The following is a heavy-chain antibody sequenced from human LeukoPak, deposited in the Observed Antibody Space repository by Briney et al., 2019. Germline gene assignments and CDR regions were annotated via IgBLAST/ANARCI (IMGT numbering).Heavy chain of an antibody. CDR1: GYSFSSNW. D-gene: IGHD3-10*01. J-gene: IGHJ4*02. V-gene: IGHV5-51*01. CDR3: ARHVSVRFGELLHFDY. Sequence: GESLKISCKGSGYSFSSNWIGWVRQMPGKGLEWMGVIYVGDSDTRYSPSFQGQVTISADKSISTAYLQWSSLKASDTAMYYCARHVSVRFGELLHFDYWGQGTLVTVSS. CDR2: IYVGDSDT.